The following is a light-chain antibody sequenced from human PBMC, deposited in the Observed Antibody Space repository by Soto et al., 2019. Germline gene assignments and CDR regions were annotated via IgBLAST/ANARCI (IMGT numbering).Light chain of an antibody. V-gene: IGLV2-23*02. Sequence: QSVLTQPASVSGSPGQSITISCTGTSSDVGSYNLVSWCQQHPGKAPKLMIYEVDKRPSGVSNRFSGSKSGNTASLTISGLQAEDAGDYYCCSYAGSSTQVFGGGTNLTVL. J-gene: IGLJ2*01. CDR1: SSDVGSYNL. CDR2: EVD. CDR3: CSYAGSSTQV.